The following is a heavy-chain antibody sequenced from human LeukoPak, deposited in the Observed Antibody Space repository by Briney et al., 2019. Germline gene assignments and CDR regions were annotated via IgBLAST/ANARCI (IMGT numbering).Heavy chain of an antibody. CDR2: VTGDGRTT. Sequence: GGSLRLSCAVSVFTFNNYAMNWVPQAPGKGREGVALVTGDGRTTNYADSVRGWFTISRDNSKNRLHLQMNSLRAEDTAVYYCAKSGSSSWDWFDPWGQGTLVTVSS. V-gene: IGHV3-23*01. CDR1: VFTFNNYA. D-gene: IGHD2-2*01. J-gene: IGHJ5*02. CDR3: AKSGSSSWDWFDP.